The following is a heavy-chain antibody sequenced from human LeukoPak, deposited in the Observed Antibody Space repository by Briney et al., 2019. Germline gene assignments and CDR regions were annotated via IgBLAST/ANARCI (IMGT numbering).Heavy chain of an antibody. CDR2: IYYIGST. J-gene: IGHJ4*02. V-gene: IGHV4-61*01. D-gene: IGHD3-22*01. Sequence: KTSQTLSLTCTVSGDSVSRSSYYWTWIRQPPGKGLEWIGYIYYIGSTNSNPSLKSRLTMSVDTSKNQFSLRLSSVIAADTAVYYCARYYDSTGSFDFWGQGTLVTVSS. CDR1: GDSVSRSSYY. CDR3: ARYYDSTGSFDF.